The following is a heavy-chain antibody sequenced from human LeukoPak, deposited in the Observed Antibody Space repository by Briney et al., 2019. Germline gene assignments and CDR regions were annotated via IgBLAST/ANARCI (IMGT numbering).Heavy chain of an antibody. CDR1: SNSISNGGYY. V-gene: IGHV4-30-2*01. CDR3: ARALNPFSSSFDY. Sequence: SETLSLTCTVSSNSISNGGYYWNWIRQPPGKGLEWIGYIFHSGSTSYNPSLKSRVTISVDRSKNQFSLKLSSVTAADTAVYYCARALNPFSSSFDYWGQGTLVTVSS. J-gene: IGHJ4*02. D-gene: IGHD6-6*01. CDR2: IFHSGST.